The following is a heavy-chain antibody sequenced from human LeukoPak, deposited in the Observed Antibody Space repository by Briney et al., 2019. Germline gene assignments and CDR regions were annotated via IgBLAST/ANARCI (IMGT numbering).Heavy chain of an antibody. CDR1: GYSFTNYW. CDR2: MYPGDSDT. Sequence: GESLKISCQASGYSFTNYWIGWVRQMPGKGLEWMGIMYPGDSDTRYSPSFQGQVTISADKSISTAYLQWSSLKASDTAMYYCARGDYGDFRVFYTLFDYWGQGTLVTVSS. CDR3: ARGDYGDFRVFYTLFDY. J-gene: IGHJ4*02. V-gene: IGHV5-51*01. D-gene: IGHD4-17*01.